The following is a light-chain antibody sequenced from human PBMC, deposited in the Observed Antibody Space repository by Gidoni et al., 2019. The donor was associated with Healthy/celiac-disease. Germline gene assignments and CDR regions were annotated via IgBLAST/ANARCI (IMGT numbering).Light chain of an antibody. J-gene: IGLJ2*01. CDR1: KLGDKY. V-gene: IGLV3-1*01. Sequence: SYELTQPPSVSVSPGQTASITCSGDKLGDKYACWYQQKPGQSPVLVIYQDSKRPSGIPERSSGSNSGNTATLTISGTQAMDEADYYCQACDSSTVFGGGTKLTVL. CDR2: QDS. CDR3: QACDSSTV.